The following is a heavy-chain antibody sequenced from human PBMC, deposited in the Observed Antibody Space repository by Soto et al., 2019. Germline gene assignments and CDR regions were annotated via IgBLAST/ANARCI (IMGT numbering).Heavy chain of an antibody. CDR1: GGTFSNHA. D-gene: IGHD3-22*01. V-gene: IGHV1-69*13. Sequence: SVKVSCKASGGTFSNHAISWVRQAPGQGPEWMGGIIPLSGTTNYVQKFQGRVTITADESMTTAYMELSSLRYEDTAVYYCARGPDRSGFYLFDYWGQGTLVTVSS. CDR2: IIPLSGTT. J-gene: IGHJ4*02. CDR3: ARGPDRSGFYLFDY.